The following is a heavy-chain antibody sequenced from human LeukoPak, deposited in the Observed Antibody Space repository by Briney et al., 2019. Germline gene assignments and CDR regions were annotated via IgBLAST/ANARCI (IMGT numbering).Heavy chain of an antibody. CDR2: FDHTGTT. V-gene: IGHV4-39*01. CDR3: ARWVDLTVY. D-gene: IGHD3-9*01. CDR1: GGSISSSDYY. J-gene: IGHJ4*02. Sequence: SETLSLTCTVSGGSISSSDYYWGWIRQPPGEGLEWIGSFDHTGTTYYNPSLKSRVTTSVDTSNNQFSLRLSSVTAADTAVYYCARWVDLTVYWGQGTLVTVSS.